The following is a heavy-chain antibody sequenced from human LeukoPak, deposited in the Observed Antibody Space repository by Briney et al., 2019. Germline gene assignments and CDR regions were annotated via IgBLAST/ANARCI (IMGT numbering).Heavy chain of an antibody. Sequence: AGESLKISCAASGFTFSSYAMHWVRQAPGKGLEYVSAISSNGGSTYYANSVKGRFTISRDNSKNTLYLQMGSLRAEDMAVYYCARDLVDYGDYYYYYYMDVWGKGTTVTVSS. V-gene: IGHV3-64*01. J-gene: IGHJ6*03. CDR1: GFTFSSYA. D-gene: IGHD4-17*01. CDR2: ISSNGGST. CDR3: ARDLVDYGDYYYYYYMDV.